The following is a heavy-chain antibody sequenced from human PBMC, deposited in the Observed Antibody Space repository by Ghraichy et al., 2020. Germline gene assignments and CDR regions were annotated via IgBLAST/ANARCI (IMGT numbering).Heavy chain of an antibody. J-gene: IGHJ6*02. Sequence: ASVKVSCKASGYTFTSYDINWVRQATGQGLEWMGWMNPNSGNTGYAQKFQGRVTMTRNTSISTAYMELSSLRSEDTAVYYCARGRIAAAGREDYYYYYGMDVWGQGTTVTVSS. D-gene: IGHD6-13*01. CDR1: GYTFTSYD. V-gene: IGHV1-8*01. CDR2: MNPNSGNT. CDR3: ARGRIAAAGREDYYYYYGMDV.